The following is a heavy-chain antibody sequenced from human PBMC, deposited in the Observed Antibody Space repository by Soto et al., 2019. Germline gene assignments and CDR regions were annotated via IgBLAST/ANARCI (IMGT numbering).Heavy chain of an antibody. J-gene: IGHJ6*02. CDR1: GGTFSSYA. CDR3: ARGQFHHVSNYYYSLDV. V-gene: IGHV1-69*01. CDR2: FIPMFNRP. D-gene: IGHD3-10*02. Sequence: QVQLVQSGAEVKKPGSSVKVSCKASGGTFSSYAISWVRQAPGQGLEWMGGFIPMFNRPHSARKFQGRVTITAYESTSTAYMDLSSLISEDTAVYYCARGQFHHVSNYYYSLDVWCQGTTVTVS.